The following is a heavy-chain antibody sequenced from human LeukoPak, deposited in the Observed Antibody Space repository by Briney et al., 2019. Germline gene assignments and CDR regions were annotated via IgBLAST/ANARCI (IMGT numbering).Heavy chain of an antibody. CDR3: ARDPSWGGSGFDY. CDR1: GFPFSTYE. D-gene: IGHD6-19*01. CDR2: ISSSGSTI. Sequence: GGSLRLSCAASGFPFSTYEMNWVRQAPGKGLEWVSYISSSGSTIYYADSVKGRFTISRDNAKNSLYLQMNSLRVEDTAVYYCARDPSWGGSGFDYWGQGTLVTVSS. V-gene: IGHV3-48*03. J-gene: IGHJ4*02.